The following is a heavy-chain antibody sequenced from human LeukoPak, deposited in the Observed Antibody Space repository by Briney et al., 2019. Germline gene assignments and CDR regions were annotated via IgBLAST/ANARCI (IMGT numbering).Heavy chain of an antibody. D-gene: IGHD3-16*02. J-gene: IGHJ3*02. V-gene: IGHV3-48*04. CDR3: AREGGFGYDDAFDT. CDR1: GFTFSSYS. CDR2: ISSSGSTI. Sequence: GGSLRLSCAASGFTFSSYSMNWVRQAPGKGLEWVSYISSSGSTIYYADSVKGRFTISRDNAKNSLYLQMNNLRAEDTAVYYCAREGGFGYDDAFDTWGHGTTVTVSS.